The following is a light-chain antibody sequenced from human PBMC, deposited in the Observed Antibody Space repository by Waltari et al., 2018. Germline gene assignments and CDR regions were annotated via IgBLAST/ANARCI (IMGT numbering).Light chain of an antibody. J-gene: IGLJ3*02. Sequence: QSALTPPASVSGSPGQSITIPCPGISSDVGTSNLVPWYQQYPGKAPKLMIYEGNKRPSGVSHRFSGSKSGNTASLTISGLQAEDESDYYCCSYAGTSTWVFGGGTKLTVL. V-gene: IGLV2-23*01. CDR3: CSYAGTSTWV. CDR2: EGN. CDR1: SSDVGTSNL.